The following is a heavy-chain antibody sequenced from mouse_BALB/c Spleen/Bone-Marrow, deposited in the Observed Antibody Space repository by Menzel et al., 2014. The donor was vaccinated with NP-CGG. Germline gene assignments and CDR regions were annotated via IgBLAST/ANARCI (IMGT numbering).Heavy chain of an antibody. V-gene: IGHV1-87*01. D-gene: IGHD2-1*01. J-gene: IGHJ1*01. CDR3: ARSGNYWYFDV. CDR2: IYPGDGDT. CDR1: GYTLTSYW. Sequence: VQLQQSGAELARPGASVKLSCKASGYTLTSYWMQWVKQRPGQGLEWIGAIYPGDGDTRYTQKFKGKATLTADKSSSTAYMQLSSLASEDSAVYYCARSGNYWYFDVWGAGTTVTVSS.